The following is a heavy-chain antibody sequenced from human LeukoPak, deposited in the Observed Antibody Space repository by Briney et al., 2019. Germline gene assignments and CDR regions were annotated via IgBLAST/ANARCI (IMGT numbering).Heavy chain of an antibody. J-gene: IGHJ4*02. D-gene: IGHD3-10*01. CDR1: GFTFSSYA. Sequence: GGSLRLSCAASGFTFSSYAMSWVRQAPGKGLEWVSAISGSGGNTYYADSVKGRFTISRDNSKNTLYLQMNSLRAEDTAVYYCAKDRSGITMVRGVFGGYWGQGTLVTVSS. V-gene: IGHV3-23*01. CDR2: ISGSGGNT. CDR3: AKDRSGITMVRGVFGGY.